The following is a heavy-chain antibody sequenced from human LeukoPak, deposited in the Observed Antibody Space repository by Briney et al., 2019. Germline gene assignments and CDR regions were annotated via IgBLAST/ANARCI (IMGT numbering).Heavy chain of an antibody. V-gene: IGHV3-23*01. J-gene: IGHJ1*01. CDR2: ISGSGGST. D-gene: IGHD2/OR15-2a*01. CDR3: AKTLFYDRGHETFQH. Sequence: GGSLRLSCAASGFTFSSYAMSWVRQAPGKGLEWVSAISGSGGSTNYAPSVKGRFTISRDNSKHTLYLQMNSLRAEDTAVYYCAKTLFYDRGHETFQHWGQGTLVIVVS. CDR1: GFTFSSYA.